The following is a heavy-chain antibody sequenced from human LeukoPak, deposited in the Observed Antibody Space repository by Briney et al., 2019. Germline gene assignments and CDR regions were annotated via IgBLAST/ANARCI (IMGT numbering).Heavy chain of an antibody. Sequence: GASVKVSCKSSGYTFTGYYMHWVRHAHGQGLEWMGRINPNSGGTNYAQKFQGRVTMTRDTSISTAYMELSRLRSDDTAVYYCAEGLELLQVTGVYFWGRGTLVSVSS. V-gene: IGHV1-2*06. J-gene: IGHJ4*02. CDR1: GYTFTGYY. D-gene: IGHD1-26*01. CDR3: AEGLELLQVTGVYF. CDR2: INPNSGGT.